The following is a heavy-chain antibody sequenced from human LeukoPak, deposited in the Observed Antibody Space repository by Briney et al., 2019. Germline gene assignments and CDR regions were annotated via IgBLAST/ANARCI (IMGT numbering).Heavy chain of an antibody. Sequence: SETLSLTCTVSGGSISSYYWSWIRQPAGKGLEWIGRIYTSGSTNYNPSPKSRVTMSVDTSKNQFSLKLSSVTAADTAVYYCARDPYAYCSSTSCYGGWFDPWGQGTLVTVSS. CDR3: ARDPYAYCSSTSCYGGWFDP. CDR1: GGSISSYY. V-gene: IGHV4-4*07. D-gene: IGHD2-2*01. J-gene: IGHJ5*02. CDR2: IYTSGST.